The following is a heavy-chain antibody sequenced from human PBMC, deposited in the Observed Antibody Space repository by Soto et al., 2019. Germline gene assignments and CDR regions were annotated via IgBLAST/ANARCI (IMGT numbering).Heavy chain of an antibody. V-gene: IGHV4-34*01. J-gene: IGHJ3*02. CDR1: GGSISSYY. Sequence: SETLSLTCTVSGGSISSYYWSWIRQPPGKGLEWIGEINHSGSTNYNPSLKSRVTISVDTSKNQFSLKLSSVTAADTAVYYCARSITMVRGVMGDAFDIWGQGTMVTVSS. D-gene: IGHD3-10*01. CDR2: INHSGST. CDR3: ARSITMVRGVMGDAFDI.